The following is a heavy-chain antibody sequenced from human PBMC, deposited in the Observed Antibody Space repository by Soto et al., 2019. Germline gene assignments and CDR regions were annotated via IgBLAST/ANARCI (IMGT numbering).Heavy chain of an antibody. Sequence: ASVKVSCKASGYTFTSYGISWVRQAPGQGLEWMGWISAYNGNTNYAQKLQGRVTMTTDTSTSTAYMELRSLRSDDTAVYYCAXVDIVVVVASKGEAFDIWGQGTMVTVSS. V-gene: IGHV1-18*04. D-gene: IGHD2-15*01. CDR2: ISAYNGNT. J-gene: IGHJ3*02. CDR1: GYTFTSYG. CDR3: AXVDIVVVVASKGEAFDI.